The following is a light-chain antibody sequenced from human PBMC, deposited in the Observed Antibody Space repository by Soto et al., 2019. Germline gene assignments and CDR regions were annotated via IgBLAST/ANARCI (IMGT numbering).Light chain of an antibody. Sequence: DIQMAQSPSYLSASVGDRVTITCRADQSISRYLNWYQQKPGRAPNLLIYSASTLQSGVPSRFSGSGSETDFTLTISSLQPEDFATYYCQQGYSAPWTFGQGTKVDIK. CDR3: QQGYSAPWT. V-gene: IGKV1-39*01. CDR2: SAS. J-gene: IGKJ1*01. CDR1: QSISRY.